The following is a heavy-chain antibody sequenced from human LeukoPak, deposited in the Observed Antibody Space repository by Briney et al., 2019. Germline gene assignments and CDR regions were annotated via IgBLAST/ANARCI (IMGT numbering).Heavy chain of an antibody. J-gene: IGHJ5*02. CDR3: ARVDVRQQPNNWFDP. CDR2: ISSSSSYI. V-gene: IGHV3-21*04. D-gene: IGHD6-13*01. CDR1: GFTFSSYS. Sequence: GSLRLSCAASGFTFSSYSMNWVRQAPGKGLEWVSSISSSSSYIYYADSVKGRFTISRDNAKNSLYLQVNSLRSEDTAVYYCARVDVRQQPNNWFDPWGQGTLVTVSS.